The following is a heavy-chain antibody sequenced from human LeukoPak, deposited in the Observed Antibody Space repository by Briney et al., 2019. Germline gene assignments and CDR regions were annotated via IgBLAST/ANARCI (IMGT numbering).Heavy chain of an antibody. CDR3: ARRYFDS. Sequence: GGSLRLSCAAPGFTFSDYWMSWVRQAPGKGLEWVANIKQDGSEIYYVASVKGRFTISRDNTKNSLYLQMNSLRAEDTAVYYSARRYFDSWGQGTLVTVSS. CDR2: IKQDGSEI. J-gene: IGHJ4*02. V-gene: IGHV3-7*01. CDR1: GFTFSDYW.